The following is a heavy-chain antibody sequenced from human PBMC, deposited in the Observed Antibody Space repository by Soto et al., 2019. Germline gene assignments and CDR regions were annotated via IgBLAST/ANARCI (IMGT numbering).Heavy chain of an antibody. CDR2: INAGNGNT. Sequence: ASVKVSCKASGYTFTSYAMHWVRQAPGQRLEWMGWINAGNGNTKYSQKFQGRVTITRDTSASTAYMELSSLRSEDTAVYYCARDVRGGLRDFDWLSAGVAFDIWGKGTMVTVAS. J-gene: IGHJ3*02. CDR1: GYTFTSYA. D-gene: IGHD3-9*01. V-gene: IGHV1-3*01. CDR3: ARDVRGGLRDFDWLSAGVAFDI.